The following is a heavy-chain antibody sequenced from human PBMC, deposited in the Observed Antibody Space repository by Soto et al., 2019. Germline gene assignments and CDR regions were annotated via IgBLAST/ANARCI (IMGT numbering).Heavy chain of an antibody. V-gene: IGHV3-23*01. CDR2: INNGGGST. J-gene: IGHJ4*02. CDR3: AKDGYSGGGATYFDY. D-gene: IGHD5-12*01. Sequence: GGSLSLACAASGFSFTDYAMTWVRQAPGRGLEWVSTINNGGGSTYYADSVKGRFTISRHNSKNTLYLQMNSLRAEDTAVYYCAKDGYSGGGATYFDYWGQGTLVTVSS. CDR1: GFSFTDYA.